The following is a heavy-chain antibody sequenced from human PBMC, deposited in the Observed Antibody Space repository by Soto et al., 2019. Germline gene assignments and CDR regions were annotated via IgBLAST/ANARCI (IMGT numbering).Heavy chain of an antibody. J-gene: IGHJ5*02. CDR2: ISWNSGSI. CDR1: GFTFDDYA. CDR3: AKDANYDILTGYPRFDP. Sequence: GGSLRLSCAASGFTFDDYAMHWVRQAPGKGLEWVSGISWNSGSIGFADSVKGRFTISRDNAKNSLYLQMNSLRAEDTALYYCAKDANYDILTGYPRFDPWGQGTLVTVSS. V-gene: IGHV3-9*01. D-gene: IGHD3-9*01.